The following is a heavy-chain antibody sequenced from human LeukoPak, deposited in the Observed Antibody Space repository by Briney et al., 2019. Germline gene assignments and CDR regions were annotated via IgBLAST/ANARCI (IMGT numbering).Heavy chain of an antibody. D-gene: IGHD2-2*01. CDR2: INPNSGGT. V-gene: IGHV1-2*02. J-gene: IGHJ6*03. Sequence: ASVKVSCKVSGYTLTELSMHWVRQAPGQGLEWMGWINPNSGGTNYAQKFQGRVTMTRDTSISTAYLELSSLRSEDTAVYYCARGSPYCSSTSCSYSYYYYYMDVWGKGTTVTVSS. CDR1: GYTLTELS. CDR3: ARGSPYCSSTSCSYSYYYYYMDV.